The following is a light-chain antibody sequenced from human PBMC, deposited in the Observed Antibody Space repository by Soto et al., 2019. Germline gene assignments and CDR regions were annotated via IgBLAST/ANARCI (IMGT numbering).Light chain of an antibody. V-gene: IGLV2-14*01. CDR3: SSYTSASTPLV. Sequence: QSALTQPASVSGSPGQSITISCTGTGSDVGGYNYVSWYQQHPGKAPKVMIYDVSNRPSGVSNRFSGSKSGNTASLTISGLQAEDEADYYCSSYTSASTPLVFVGGTQLTVL. J-gene: IGLJ2*01. CDR1: GSDVGGYNY. CDR2: DVS.